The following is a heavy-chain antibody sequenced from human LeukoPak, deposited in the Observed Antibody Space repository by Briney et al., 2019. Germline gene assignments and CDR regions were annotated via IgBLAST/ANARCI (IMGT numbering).Heavy chain of an antibody. CDR3: ARDDGSGSYPFDP. Sequence: ASVKVSCKASGYTFTIYYMHWVRQAPGQGREWMGIINPSGGSTSYAQKFQGRVTMTRDMSTSTVYMELSSLRSEDTAVYYCARDDGSGSYPFDPWGQGTLVTVSS. CDR2: INPSGGST. J-gene: IGHJ5*02. CDR1: GYTFTIYY. D-gene: IGHD3-10*01. V-gene: IGHV1-46*01.